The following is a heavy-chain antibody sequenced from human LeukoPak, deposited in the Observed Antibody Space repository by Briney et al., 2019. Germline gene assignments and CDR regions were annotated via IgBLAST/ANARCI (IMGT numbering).Heavy chain of an antibody. CDR1: GGSLGRSNTY. CDR2: ILHSGYT. CDR3: ARHRGGGGYHYMDV. D-gene: IGHD2-21*01. J-gene: IGHJ6*03. V-gene: IGHV4-39*01. Sequence: SETLSLTCTVSGGSLGRSNTYWGWIRQTPGKGLEWLGTILHSGYTYNNPSLKSRVTMSVDSSKNQFSLSLSSVTAGDTAVYFCARHRGGGGYHYMDVWGKGTTVIVSS.